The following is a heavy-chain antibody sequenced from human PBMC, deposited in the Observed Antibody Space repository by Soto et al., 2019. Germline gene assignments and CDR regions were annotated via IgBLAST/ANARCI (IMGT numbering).Heavy chain of an antibody. CDR3: AKDLRAGPIYNMDV. CDR1: GFTFSSYA. D-gene: IGHD1-1*01. J-gene: IGHJ6*02. Sequence: EVQLLESGGGLVQPGGSLRLSCVASGFTFSSYAMNWVRQAPGKGLEWISAISASGGSTYYADSVKGRITISRDNSKNPLYLQMNSLRTEDTAVYHCAKDLRAGPIYNMDVWGQGTTVTVSS. V-gene: IGHV3-23*01. CDR2: ISASGGST.